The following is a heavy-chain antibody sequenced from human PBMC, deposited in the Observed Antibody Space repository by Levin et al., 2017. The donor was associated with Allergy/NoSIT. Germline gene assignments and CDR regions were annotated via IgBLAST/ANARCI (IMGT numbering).Heavy chain of an antibody. J-gene: IGHJ6*03. V-gene: IGHV4-59*01. CDR2: IYYTGNT. CDR1: GGSISSYY. CDR3: ARAVVFSAMWGPKHMDV. Sequence: NPSETLSLTCTVSGGSISSYYWTWIRQPPGKGLEWIGYIYYTGNTNYNPSLKSRVTMSVDTSKNQFSLKLNSVTAADTAVYYCARAVVFSAMWGPKHMDVWGKGTTVTVSS. D-gene: IGHD2-2*01.